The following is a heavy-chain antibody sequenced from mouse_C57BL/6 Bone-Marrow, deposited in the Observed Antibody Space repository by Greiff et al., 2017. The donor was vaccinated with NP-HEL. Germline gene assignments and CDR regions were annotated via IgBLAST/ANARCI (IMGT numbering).Heavy chain of an antibody. V-gene: IGHV1-54*01. CDR3: ARFSYAMDY. CDR1: GYAFTNYL. Sequence: VKLMESGAELVRPGTSVKVSCKASGYAFTNYLIEWVKQRPGQGLEWIGVINPGSGGTNYNEKFKGKATLTADKSSSTAYMQLSSLTSEDSAVYFCARFSYAMDYWGQGTSVTVSS. J-gene: IGHJ4*01. CDR2: INPGSGGT.